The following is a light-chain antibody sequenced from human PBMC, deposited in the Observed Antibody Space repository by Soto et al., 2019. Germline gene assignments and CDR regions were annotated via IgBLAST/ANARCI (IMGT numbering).Light chain of an antibody. CDR2: DAS. J-gene: IGKJ1*01. CDR1: QNISNW. Sequence: DIQMTQSPSTLSASVGERVTFSCRASQNISNWLAWYQQKPGKAPKLLIYDASTLQSGVPSRFRGSGSGTEFTLTISSLQPNDFATYHCQQYNTYSWMFGQGTTVEIK. V-gene: IGKV1-5*01. CDR3: QQYNTYSWM.